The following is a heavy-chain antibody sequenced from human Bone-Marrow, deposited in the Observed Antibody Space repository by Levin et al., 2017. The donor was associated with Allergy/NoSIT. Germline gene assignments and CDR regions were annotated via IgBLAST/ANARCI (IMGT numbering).Heavy chain of an antibody. CDR1: GFSFEDLA. D-gene: IGHD3-16*01. V-gene: IGHV3-43D*04. Sequence: GGSLRLSCEASGFSFEDLAMHWVRQGPGKGLEWVSVIGWDGTITHYADSVRGRFTVSRDNSRKSLFLQMSSLRAEDSALYFCAKGGGISGYYYIDVWGKGTTVTVSS. J-gene: IGHJ6*03. CDR2: IGWDGTIT. CDR3: AKGGGISGYYYIDV.